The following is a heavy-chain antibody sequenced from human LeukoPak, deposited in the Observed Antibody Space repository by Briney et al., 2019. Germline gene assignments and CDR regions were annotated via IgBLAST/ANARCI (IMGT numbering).Heavy chain of an antibody. CDR2: FYTSGST. D-gene: IGHD3-22*01. CDR3: ARGLYSSRLLDYYYMDV. CDR1: GGSIGSGSYY. J-gene: IGHJ6*03. Sequence: PSQTLSLTCTVSGGSIGSGSYYWSWIRQPAGKGLEWIGRFYTSGSTNYNPSLKSRVTISVDTSKNQFSLKLSSVTAADTAVYYCARGLYSSRLLDYYYMDVWGKGTTVTISS. V-gene: IGHV4-61*02.